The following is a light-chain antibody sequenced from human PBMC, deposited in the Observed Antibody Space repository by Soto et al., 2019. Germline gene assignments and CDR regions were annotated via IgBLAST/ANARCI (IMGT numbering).Light chain of an antibody. J-gene: IGKJ3*01. CDR3: QQRSTWPPFS. CDR2: DAS. Sequence: EIVLTQSPATLSLSLEERATLSCRASQSIGSYLAWYQHKLGQPPRLLIYDASNRATGIPVRFSGSGSGTDFTLTISSLEPEDFAVYYCQQRSTWPPFSLGPGTKVDIK. CDR1: QSIGSY. V-gene: IGKV3-11*01.